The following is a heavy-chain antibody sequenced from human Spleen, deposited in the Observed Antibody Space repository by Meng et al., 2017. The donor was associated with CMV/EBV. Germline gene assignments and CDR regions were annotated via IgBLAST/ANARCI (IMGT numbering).Heavy chain of an antibody. D-gene: IGHD3-10*01. Sequence: ASVKVSCKTSGYIFTGYYMHWVRQAPGQGLEWMGWINPNSGGTNYAQKFQGRVTMTRDTSISTAYMELSRLRSDDTAVYYCARAAGVMVRGAPNYWGQGTLVTVSS. V-gene: IGHV1-2*02. J-gene: IGHJ4*02. CDR3: ARAAGVMVRGAPNY. CDR1: GYIFTGYY. CDR2: INPNSGGT.